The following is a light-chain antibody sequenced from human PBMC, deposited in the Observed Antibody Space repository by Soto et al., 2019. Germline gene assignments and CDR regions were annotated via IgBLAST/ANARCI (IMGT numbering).Light chain of an antibody. J-gene: IGKJ3*01. V-gene: IGKV1-9*01. Sequence: DIQLTQSPSFLSASVGDRVTITCRASQGISSYLAWYQQKPGKAPKLLIYAASTLQSGVPSRFSGSGSGTVFTLTISSLLPEDFASYYCQLLNSYPFAFGPGTKVDIK. CDR2: AAS. CDR1: QGISSY. CDR3: QLLNSYPFA.